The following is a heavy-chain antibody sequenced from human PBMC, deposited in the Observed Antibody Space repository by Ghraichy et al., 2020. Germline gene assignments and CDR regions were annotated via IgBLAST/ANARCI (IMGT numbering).Heavy chain of an antibody. CDR3: ARGRDTAMGKRTTIDY. J-gene: IGHJ4*02. V-gene: IGHV4-34*01. CDR2: INHGGVT. Sequence: ESLNISCAVYGGSFSGYYWTWIRQPPGKGLEWIGEINHGGVTNSNPSLKSRVTMSVDTSKNQFSLTLSSVTAADTAVYYCARGRDTAMGKRTTIDYWGQGTLVTVSS. D-gene: IGHD5-18*01. CDR1: GGSFSGYY.